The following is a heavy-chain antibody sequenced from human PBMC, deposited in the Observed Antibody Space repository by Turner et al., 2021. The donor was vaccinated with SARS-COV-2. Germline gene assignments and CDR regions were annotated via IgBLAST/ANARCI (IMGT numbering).Heavy chain of an antibody. D-gene: IGHD3-10*01. Sequence: EVRLVDSGGGLVKPGGSLRLSCAASGFTFSSYTMNWVRQAPGKGLEWVSSISSSSSFIYSADSVKGRFTISRDNAKNSLYLQMNSLRAEDTAVYYCARSPGTREWGQGTLVTVSS. CDR3: ARSPGTRE. J-gene: IGHJ4*02. V-gene: IGHV3-21*01. CDR2: ISSSSSFI. CDR1: GFTFSSYT.